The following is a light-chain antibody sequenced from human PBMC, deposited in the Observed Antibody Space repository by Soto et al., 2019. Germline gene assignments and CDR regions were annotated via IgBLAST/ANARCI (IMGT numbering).Light chain of an antibody. CDR1: QSVSTN. J-gene: IGKJ5*01. CDR2: GTS. V-gene: IGKV3-15*01. CDR3: QQYKNWPPIT. Sequence: ERVMAQSPGTLSVSPGERATLSCRASQSVSTNLSWYQQKPGQAPRLLIFGTSTRATGIPARFSGSASGTEFTLTISGLQSEDFAVYYCQQYKNWPPITFGQGTRLEIK.